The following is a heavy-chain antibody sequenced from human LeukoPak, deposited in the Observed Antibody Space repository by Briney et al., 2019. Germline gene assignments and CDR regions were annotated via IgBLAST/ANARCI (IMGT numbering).Heavy chain of an antibody. D-gene: IGHD3-22*01. CDR3: ARAPAESGGYFPEYFRH. J-gene: IGHJ1*01. CDR1: GFTFSRYW. CDR2: TKSDGST. V-gene: IGHV3-74*01. Sequence: GGSLRLSCAASGFTFSRYWMHWVRQAPGKGLVWVSRTKSDGSTTYADSVKGRFTISRDNADNTVSRQMNSLRAEDTVVYYCARAPAESGGYFPEYFRHWGQGTLVTVSS.